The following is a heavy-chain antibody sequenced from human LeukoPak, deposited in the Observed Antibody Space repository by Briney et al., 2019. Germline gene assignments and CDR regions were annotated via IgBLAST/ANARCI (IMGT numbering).Heavy chain of an antibody. CDR2: IYYSGST. J-gene: IGHJ4*02. CDR1: GGSISTSTYY. V-gene: IGHV4-39*01. Sequence: SETLSLTCTVSGGSISTSTYYWGWIRQPPGKGLDWIGNIYYSGSTYYNPSLKSRVTISVDTSKNQFSLKLSSVTAADTAVYYCARHGVDALDYYGSGSYVDYWGQGTLVTVSS. CDR3: ARHGVDALDYYGSGSYVDY. D-gene: IGHD3-10*01.